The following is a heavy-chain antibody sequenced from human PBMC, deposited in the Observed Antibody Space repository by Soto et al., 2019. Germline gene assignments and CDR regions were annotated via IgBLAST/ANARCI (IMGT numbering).Heavy chain of an antibody. CDR3: ARGNALDV. Sequence: SQTLSLTCVISGDSVSSDITSWNWTRQSPSRGLEWLGRTYYRSKWFHDYAASVKSRITINPDTSKNQFSLELNSMTPADTAVYDCARGNALDVWGQGT. CDR1: GDSVSSDITS. CDR2: TYYRSKWFH. J-gene: IGHJ3*01. D-gene: IGHD3-10*01. V-gene: IGHV6-1*01.